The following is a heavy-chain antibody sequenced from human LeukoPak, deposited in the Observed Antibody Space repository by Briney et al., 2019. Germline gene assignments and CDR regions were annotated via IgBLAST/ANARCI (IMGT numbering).Heavy chain of an antibody. CDR3: AKDPGVYSGSYP. D-gene: IGHD1-26*01. J-gene: IGHJ5*02. V-gene: IGHV3-30-3*01. CDR2: ISYDGSNK. CDR1: GFTFSSYA. Sequence: GGSLRLSCAASGFTFSSYAMHWVRQAPGKGLEWVAVISYDGSNKYYADSVKGRFTISRDNSKNTLYLQMNSPRAEDTAVYYCAKDPGVYSGSYPWGQGTLVTVSS.